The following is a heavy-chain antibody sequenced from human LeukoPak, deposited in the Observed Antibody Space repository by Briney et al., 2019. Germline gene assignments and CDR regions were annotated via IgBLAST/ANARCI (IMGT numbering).Heavy chain of an antibody. J-gene: IGHJ4*02. V-gene: IGHV3-48*03. CDR2: ISSSSSTI. Sequence: GGSLRLSCAASGFTFSSYEMSWVRQAPGKGLEWISYISSSSSTIYYANSVRGRFTISRDRAKNSLHLQMNSLRAEDTAVYYCARGESTGWDRQDFFDYWGQGTLVTVSS. CDR1: GFTFSSYE. D-gene: IGHD6-19*01. CDR3: ARGESTGWDRQDFFDY.